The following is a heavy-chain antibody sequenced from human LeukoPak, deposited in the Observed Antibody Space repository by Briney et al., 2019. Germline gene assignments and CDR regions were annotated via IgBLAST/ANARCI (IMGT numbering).Heavy chain of an antibody. CDR3: ARGSASNWPVDI. CDR2: IAPVFGTA. Sequence: SVRVSCKASGRSFSSYAISWVRQAPGRGLEWMGGIAPVFGTAKYAQRFQGGATISADDSTSTAYLEVTKVTSEDTAVYYCARGSASNWPVDIWGQGTLITVSS. J-gene: IGHJ4*02. D-gene: IGHD6-13*01. CDR1: GRSFSSYA. V-gene: IGHV1-69*13.